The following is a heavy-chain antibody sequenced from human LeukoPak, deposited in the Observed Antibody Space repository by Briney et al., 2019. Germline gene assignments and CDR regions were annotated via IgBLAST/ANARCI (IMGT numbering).Heavy chain of an antibody. CDR3: ARDGTPMVFPPINRFDY. CDR2: ISYDGSNK. CDR1: GFTFSTYG. V-gene: IGHV3-30*03. D-gene: IGHD5-18*01. J-gene: IGHJ4*02. Sequence: PGGSLRLSCAVSGFTFSTYGMHWVRQAPDKGLEWVAVISYDGSNKYYSDSVKGRFTISRDNSKNTLYLQMNSLTPEDTAVYYCARDGTPMVFPPINRFDYWGQGTLVTVSS.